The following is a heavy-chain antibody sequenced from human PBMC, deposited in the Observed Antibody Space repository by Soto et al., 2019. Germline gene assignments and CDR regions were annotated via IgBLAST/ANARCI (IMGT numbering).Heavy chain of an antibody. V-gene: IGHV4-34*01. CDR3: ARGRRGDSSGYYSRRGKFDY. CDR1: GGSFSGHY. D-gene: IGHD3-22*01. J-gene: IGHJ4*02. Sequence: SETLSLTCAVYGGSFSGHYWSWIRQPPGKGLEWIGEINHSGSTNYNPSLKSRVTISVDTSKNQFSLKLSSVTAADTAVYYCARGRRGDSSGYYSRRGKFDYWGQGTLVTVSS. CDR2: INHSGST.